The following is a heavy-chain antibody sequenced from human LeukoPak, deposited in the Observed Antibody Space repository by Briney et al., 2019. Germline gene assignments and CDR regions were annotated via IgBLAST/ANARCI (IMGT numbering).Heavy chain of an antibody. D-gene: IGHD2-2*02. Sequence: PGGSLRLSCAASGFTFSSYWMHWVRQAPGKGLVWVSRINTDGSSTSYADSVKGRFTISRDNAKNTLYLQMNSLRAEDTAVYYCARDNPVVPAAIPAIDAFDIWGQGTMVTVSS. V-gene: IGHV3-74*01. CDR1: GFTFSSYW. J-gene: IGHJ3*02. CDR2: INTDGSST. CDR3: ARDNPVVPAAIPAIDAFDI.